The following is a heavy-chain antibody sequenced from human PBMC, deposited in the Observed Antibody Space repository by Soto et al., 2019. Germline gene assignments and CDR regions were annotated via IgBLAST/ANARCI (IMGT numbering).Heavy chain of an antibody. CDR2: ISWNSGSI. CDR1: GFTFDDYA. J-gene: IGHJ4*02. V-gene: IGHV3-9*01. D-gene: IGHD6-13*01. CDR3: AKVLHSSSWYYFDY. Sequence: GGSLRLSCAASGFTFDDYAMHWVRQAPGKGLEWVSGISWNSGSIGYADSVKGRFTISRDNAKNSLYLQMNSLRAEDTALYYCAKVLHSSSWYYFDYWGQGTLVTVSS.